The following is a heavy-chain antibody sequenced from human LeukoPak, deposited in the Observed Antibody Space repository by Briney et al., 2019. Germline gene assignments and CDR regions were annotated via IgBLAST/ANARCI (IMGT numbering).Heavy chain of an antibody. Sequence: NSSETLSLTCTVSGGSISSYYWSWIRQPPGKGLEWIGYIYYSGSTNYNPSLKSRVTISVDTSKNQFSLKLSSVTAADTAVYYCARGGSTGTNLNWVDPWGQGTLVTVSS. CDR2: IYYSGST. CDR1: GGSISSYY. J-gene: IGHJ5*02. V-gene: IGHV4-59*01. CDR3: ARGGSTGTNLNWVDP. D-gene: IGHD1-1*01.